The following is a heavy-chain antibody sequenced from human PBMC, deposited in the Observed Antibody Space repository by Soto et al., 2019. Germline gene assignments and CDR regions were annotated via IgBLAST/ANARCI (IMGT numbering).Heavy chain of an antibody. V-gene: IGHV3-48*01. Sequence: EVQLVESGGGLVQPVGSLRLSCAASGFTFSSYSMNWVRQAPGKGLEWVSYISSSSSTIYYADSVKGRFTISRDNAKNSLYLQMNSLRAEDTAVYYCARADSGYAHGYYYYGMDVWGQGTTVTVSS. CDR3: ARADSGYAHGYYYYGMDV. CDR2: ISSSSSTI. J-gene: IGHJ6*02. D-gene: IGHD5-12*01. CDR1: GFTFSSYS.